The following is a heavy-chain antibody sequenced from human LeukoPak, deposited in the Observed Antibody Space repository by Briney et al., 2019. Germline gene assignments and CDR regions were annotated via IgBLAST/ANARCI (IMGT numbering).Heavy chain of an antibody. D-gene: IGHD6-13*01. CDR1: GGSFSGYY. Sequence: SETLSLTCAVYGGSFSGYYWSWIRQPPGKGLEWIGEINHSGSTNYNPSLKSRATISVDTTKNQFSLKLSSVTAADTAVYYCARGRWSVAAGTLDYWGQGTLVTVSS. CDR2: INHSGST. J-gene: IGHJ4*02. CDR3: ARGRWSVAAGTLDY. V-gene: IGHV4-34*01.